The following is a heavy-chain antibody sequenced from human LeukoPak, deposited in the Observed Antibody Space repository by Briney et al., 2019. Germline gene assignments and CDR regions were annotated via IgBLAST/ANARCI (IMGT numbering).Heavy chain of an antibody. CDR1: GGSISSGGYY. J-gene: IGHJ4*02. CDR3: ARDLSMDY. V-gene: IGHV4-30-2*01. Sequence: LSQTLSLTCTVSGGSISSGGYYWSWIRQPPGKGLEWIGYIYHSGSTYYNPSLKSRVTISVDRSKNQFSLKLSSVTAADTAVYYCARDLSMDYWGQGTLVTVSS. CDR2: IYHSGST.